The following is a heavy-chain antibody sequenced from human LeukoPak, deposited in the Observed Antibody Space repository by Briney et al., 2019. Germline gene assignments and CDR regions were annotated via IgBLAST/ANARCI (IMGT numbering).Heavy chain of an antibody. CDR3: AKISSSSEPDFDY. Sequence: HPGRTLRLSCAASGFTFSRYAMHWVRQAPGKGLEWVAFIWPDGSKTYYADSVRGRFTISRDNSKNTLHLEMNTVRAEDTALYYCAKISSSSEPDFDYWGQGTLVTVS. CDR2: IWPDGSKT. CDR1: GFTFSRYA. V-gene: IGHV3-33*06. J-gene: IGHJ4*02. D-gene: IGHD1-14*01.